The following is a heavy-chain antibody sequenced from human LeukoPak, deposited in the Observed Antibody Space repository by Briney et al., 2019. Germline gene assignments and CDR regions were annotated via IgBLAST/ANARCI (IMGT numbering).Heavy chain of an antibody. CDR3: ARDKDYSNTERGFHY. CDR2: INPNSGDT. Sequence: ASVKVSCKASGYTLTDYYMHWVRQAPGQGLEWMGWINPNSGDTKSAQKFQGRVTMTGDTSISTVYMELRRVTSDETGVYYCARDKDYSNTERGFHYWGQGILVTVSS. CDR1: GYTLTDYY. D-gene: IGHD4-11*01. J-gene: IGHJ4*02. V-gene: IGHV1-2*02.